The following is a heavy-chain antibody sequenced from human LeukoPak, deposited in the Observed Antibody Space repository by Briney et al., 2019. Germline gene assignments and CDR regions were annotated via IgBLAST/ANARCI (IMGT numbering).Heavy chain of an antibody. V-gene: IGHV3-23*01. J-gene: IGHJ5*02. Sequence: GGSLRLSCVGSGFTFGNYAMSWVRQAPGKGLQWVSQISANGGATWYTSSARGRFTISRDNSKNTVYLQMSSLTTDDTATYYCVRDPRDTYGTNWFDPWGQGTFLRVSS. CDR1: GFTFGNYA. CDR3: VRDPRDTYGTNWFDP. CDR2: ISANGGAT. D-gene: IGHD1-1*01.